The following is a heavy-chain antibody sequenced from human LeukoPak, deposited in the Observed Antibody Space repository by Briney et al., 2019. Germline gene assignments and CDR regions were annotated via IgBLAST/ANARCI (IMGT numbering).Heavy chain of an antibody. V-gene: IGHV3-21*01. CDR1: GFTLSSYS. CDR2: ISSSSSYI. CDR3: ARVDVQYYYDSSGYQFDH. J-gene: IGHJ5*02. D-gene: IGHD3-22*01. Sequence: NPGGSLRLSCAASGFTLSSYSMNWVRQAPGKGLEWVSYISSSSSYIYYADSVKGRFTISRDNAKDSLYLQMNSLRAEDTAAYYCARVDVQYYYDSSGYQFDHWGQGTLVTVSS.